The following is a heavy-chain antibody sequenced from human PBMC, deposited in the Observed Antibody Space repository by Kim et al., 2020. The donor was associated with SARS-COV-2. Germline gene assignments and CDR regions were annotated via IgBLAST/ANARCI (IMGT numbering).Heavy chain of an antibody. V-gene: IGHV1-2*02. CDR2: INPNSGGT. CDR1: GYTFTGYY. CDR3: ARDRVGVVVAPDAFDI. D-gene: IGHD2-15*01. Sequence: ASVKVSCKASGYTFTGYYMHWVRQAPGQGLEWMGWINPNSGGTNYAQKFQGGVTMTRDTSISTAYMELSRLRSDDTAVYYCARDRVGVVVAPDAFDIWGQGTMVTVSS. J-gene: IGHJ3*02.